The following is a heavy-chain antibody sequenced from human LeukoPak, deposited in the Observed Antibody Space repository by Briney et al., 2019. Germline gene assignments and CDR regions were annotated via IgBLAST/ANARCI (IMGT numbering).Heavy chain of an antibody. CDR2: MNPNSGNT. Sequence: ASVKVSCKASGYTFTSYDINWVRQATGQGLEWMGWMNPNSGNTGYAQKFQGRVTLTTDPSTSTAYMELRRLTSDDTAVYYCARQDPGTSTTSSYFYYYMDVWGKGTSVTVSS. CDR3: ARQDPGTSTTSSYFYYYMDV. CDR1: GYTFTSYD. J-gene: IGHJ6*03. V-gene: IGHV1-8*01. D-gene: IGHD1-14*01.